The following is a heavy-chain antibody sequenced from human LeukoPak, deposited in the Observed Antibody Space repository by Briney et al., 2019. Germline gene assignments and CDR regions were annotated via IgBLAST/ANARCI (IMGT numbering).Heavy chain of an antibody. CDR1: GYTFTSYY. CDR2: MNPNSGNT. CDR3: ARGRLERRGWRGGYYFDY. V-gene: IGHV1-8*03. J-gene: IGHJ4*02. D-gene: IGHD1-1*01. Sequence: ASVKVSCKASGYTFTSYYMHWVRQATGQGLEWMGWMNPNSGNTGYAQKFQGRVTITRNTSISTAYMELSSLRSEDTAVYYCARGRLERRGWRGGYYFDYWGQGTLVTVSS.